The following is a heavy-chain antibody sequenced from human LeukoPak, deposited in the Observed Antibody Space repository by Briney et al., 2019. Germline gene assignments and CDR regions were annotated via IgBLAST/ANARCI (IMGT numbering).Heavy chain of an antibody. Sequence: PGGSLRLSCAASGFTFSSYAMSWVRQAPGKGLEWVSAISGSGGSTYYADSVKGRFTITRDNSKNTLYLQMNSLRAEDTAVYYCAELARGPTARDYWGQGTLVTVSS. J-gene: IGHJ4*02. CDR3: AELARGPTARDY. CDR2: ISGSGGST. CDR1: GFTFSSYA. V-gene: IGHV3-23*01. D-gene: IGHD3-10*01.